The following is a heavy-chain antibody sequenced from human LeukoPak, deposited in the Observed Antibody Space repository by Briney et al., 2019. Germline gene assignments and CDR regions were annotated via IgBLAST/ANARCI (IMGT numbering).Heavy chain of an antibody. D-gene: IGHD3-3*01. J-gene: IGHJ4*02. Sequence: ASVKVSCKASGYTFTTYGITWVRQAPGQGLEWMGWISAYNGDTNYTQKLQGRVTMTTDTSTGTAYMELRSLRSDDTAVYYCARDVGFVGVVICWGQGTLVTVSS. CDR3: ARDVGFVGVVIC. V-gene: IGHV1-18*01. CDR1: GYTFTTYG. CDR2: ISAYNGDT.